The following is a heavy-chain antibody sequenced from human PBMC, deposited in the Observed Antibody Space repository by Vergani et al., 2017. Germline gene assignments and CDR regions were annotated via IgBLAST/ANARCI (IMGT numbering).Heavy chain of an antibody. D-gene: IGHD2-2*01. CDR3: ARTRDIVVVPADEV. J-gene: IGHJ3*01. V-gene: IGHV1-18*04. CDR2: ISPYNGNT. CDR1: GYTFTSYG. Sequence: QVQLVQSGAEVKKPGASVKVSCKASGYTFTSYGISWVRQAPGQGLEWMGWISPYNGNTNYAQKFQGRVTMTTETSTSTAYMELRSLRSHETAVYYCARTRDIVVVPADEVWGQGTMVTVSS.